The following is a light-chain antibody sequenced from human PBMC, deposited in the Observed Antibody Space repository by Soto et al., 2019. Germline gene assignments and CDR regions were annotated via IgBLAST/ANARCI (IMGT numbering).Light chain of an antibody. V-gene: IGKV3-20*01. CDR3: QQYVSWT. CDR1: QSISTNH. Sequence: EIVLTQSPGTLSLSPGERATLSCRASQSISTNHLAWYKQKPGQAPRLLIYGASSRATSIPERFSGSGSGTDFTLTISRLEPEDSAIYYCQQYVSWTFGQGTKVEIK. CDR2: GAS. J-gene: IGKJ1*01.